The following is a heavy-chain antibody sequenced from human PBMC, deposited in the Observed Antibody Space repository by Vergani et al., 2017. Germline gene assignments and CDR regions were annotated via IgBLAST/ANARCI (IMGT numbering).Heavy chain of an antibody. V-gene: IGHV1-46*01. D-gene: IGHD1-26*01. CDR1: GYTFTSYY. CDR3: ARVRSGSWGGADAFDI. CDR2: INPSGGST. J-gene: IGHJ3*02. Sequence: QVQLVPSGAEVKTPGASVKVSCKASGYTFTSYYMHWVRQAPGQGLEWMGIINPSGGSTSYAQKFQGRVTMTRDTSTSTVYMELSSLRSEDTAVYYCARVRSGSWGGADAFDIWGQGTMVTVSS.